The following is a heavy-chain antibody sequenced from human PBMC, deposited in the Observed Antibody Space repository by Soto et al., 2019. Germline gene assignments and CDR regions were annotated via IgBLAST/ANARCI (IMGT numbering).Heavy chain of an antibody. V-gene: IGHV4-34*01. CDR2: INHSGST. CDR1: GGYFSGYY. J-gene: IGHJ6*02. D-gene: IGHD3-3*01. CDR3: ARGRTYYDFWSGYYKAVSYYGMDV. Sequence: SETLSLTCAVYGGYFSGYYWSWIRQPPGKGLEWIGEINHSGSTNYNPSLKSRVTISVDTSKNQFSLKLSSVTAADTAVYYCARGRTYYDFWSGYYKAVSYYGMDVWGQGTTVTVSS.